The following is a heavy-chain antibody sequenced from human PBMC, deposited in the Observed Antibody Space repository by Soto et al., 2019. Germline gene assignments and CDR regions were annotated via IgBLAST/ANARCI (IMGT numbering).Heavy chain of an antibody. V-gene: IGHV4-31*03. CDR2: IFYSGTT. D-gene: IGHD1-1*01. Sequence: QVQLQESGPGLVKPSQTLSLTCTVSGGSISSGGYFWSWIRQPPGKGLEWIGNIFYSGTTYYNPSTKSRVTISVDTSKPQFSLKLSSVTAADTAVYFCARGVLYWGQGTLVTVSS. CDR1: GGSISSGGYF. J-gene: IGHJ4*02. CDR3: ARGVLY.